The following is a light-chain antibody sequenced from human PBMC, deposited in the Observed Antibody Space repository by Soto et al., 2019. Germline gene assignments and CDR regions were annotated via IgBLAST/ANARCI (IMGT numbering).Light chain of an antibody. CDR3: QQYNNWPPLT. V-gene: IGKV3-15*01. Sequence: EIVMTQSPATLSVSPGERDTLSCRASQSVGSNLAWYQQKPGQAPSLLICGASTRVTGIPARFSGSGSGTEFTLAMSSLQSEDFAVYYCQQYNNWPPLTFGGGTKVEIK. J-gene: IGKJ4*01. CDR2: GAS. CDR1: QSVGSN.